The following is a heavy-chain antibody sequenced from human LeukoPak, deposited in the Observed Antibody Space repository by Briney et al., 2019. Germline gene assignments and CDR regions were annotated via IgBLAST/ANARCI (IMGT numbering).Heavy chain of an antibody. Sequence: GRSLRLSCAASGFTFSSYAMHWVRQAPGKGLEWVAVISYDGSNKYYADSVKGRFTISRDNSKNTLYLQMNSLRAEDTAVYYCAKVLNWNYDGEYYFDYWGQGTLVTVSS. CDR3: AKVLNWNYDGEYYFDY. CDR2: ISYDGSNK. V-gene: IGHV3-30-3*01. J-gene: IGHJ4*02. CDR1: GFTFSSYA. D-gene: IGHD1-7*01.